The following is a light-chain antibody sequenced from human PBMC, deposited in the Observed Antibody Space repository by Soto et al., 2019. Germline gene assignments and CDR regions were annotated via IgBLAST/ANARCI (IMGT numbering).Light chain of an antibody. V-gene: IGLV2-8*01. Sequence: QSALTQPPSASGSPGQSVTISCTGTSSDVGVYNDVSWYHKHPGKAPKLMIYEVSKRPSGVPDRFSGSKSGNTASLTVSGLQAEDEADYYCSSFAGNNNLVFGGGTKLTVL. CDR1: SSDVGVYND. CDR3: SSFAGNNNLV. CDR2: EVS. J-gene: IGLJ2*01.